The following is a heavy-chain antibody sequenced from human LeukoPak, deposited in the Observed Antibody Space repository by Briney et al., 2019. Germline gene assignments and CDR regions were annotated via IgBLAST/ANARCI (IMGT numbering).Heavy chain of an antibody. Sequence: SETLSLTCTVSGGSISSSSYYWGWIRQPPGKGLEWIGSIYYSGSTYYNPSLKSRVTISVDTSKNQFSLKLSSVTAADTAVYYCARRFLPSYDFWSGYLDYWGQGTLVTVSS. CDR1: GGSISSSSYY. V-gene: IGHV4-39*01. D-gene: IGHD3-3*01. J-gene: IGHJ4*02. CDR2: IYYSGST. CDR3: ARRFLPSYDFWSGYLDY.